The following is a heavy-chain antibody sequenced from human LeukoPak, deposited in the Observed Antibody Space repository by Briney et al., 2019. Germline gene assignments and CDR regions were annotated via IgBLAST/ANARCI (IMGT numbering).Heavy chain of an antibody. V-gene: IGHV3-48*03. Sequence: PGGSLRLSCAASGFTFSSYEMNWVRQAPGKGLEWVSYISSSGSTIYYADSVKGRFTISRDNAKNSLYLQMNSLRAEDTAVYYCARRQWDSSGYYYYYYGMDVRGQGTTVTVSS. CDR3: ARRQWDSSGYYYYYYGMDV. J-gene: IGHJ6*02. CDR2: ISSSGSTI. CDR1: GFTFSSYE. D-gene: IGHD3-22*01.